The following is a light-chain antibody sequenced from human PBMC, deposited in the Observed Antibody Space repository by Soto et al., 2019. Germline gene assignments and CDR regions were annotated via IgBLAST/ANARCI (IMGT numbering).Light chain of an antibody. CDR2: DVS. J-gene: IGKJ4*01. CDR1: QRVPTKY. Sequence: IVLTQSPGTLSLSPGERATLSCRASQRVPTKYLAWFQQEPGQAPRPRMNDVSTRATGFPDRFSGSGSETDFTLTISRLEPEDFAVYCWRHYGDSPSFGGGTKVEMK. CDR3: RHYGDSPS. V-gene: IGKV3-20*01.